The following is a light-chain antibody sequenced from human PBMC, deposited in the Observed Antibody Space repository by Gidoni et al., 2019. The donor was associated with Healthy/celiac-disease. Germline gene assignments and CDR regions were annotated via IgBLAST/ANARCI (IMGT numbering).Light chain of an antibody. V-gene: IGLV3-1*01. CDR1: KLGDNY. CDR3: QAWDSSTFVV. J-gene: IGLJ2*01. Sequence: SYELTQPPSVSVSPGQTASIPCSGDKLGDNYACWYQQKPGPTPVLVIYQDSKRPAGIPERFSGSNSGNTATLTISGTQAMDEADYYCQAWDSSTFVVFGGGTKLTVL. CDR2: QDS.